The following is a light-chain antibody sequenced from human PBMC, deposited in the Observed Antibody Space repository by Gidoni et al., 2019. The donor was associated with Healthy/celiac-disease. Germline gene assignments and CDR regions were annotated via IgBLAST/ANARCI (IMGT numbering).Light chain of an antibody. J-gene: IGKJ3*01. V-gene: IGKV1-39*01. CDR3: QQSYSTPGS. CDR1: QSISSY. Sequence: DIQMTQSPSSLSASVGDRVTITCRASQSISSYLNWYQQKPGKAPKLLIYASSSLQSGVPSRFSGSGSGTDFTLTISSLQPEDFATYYCQQSYSTPGSFXPXTKVAI. CDR2: ASS.